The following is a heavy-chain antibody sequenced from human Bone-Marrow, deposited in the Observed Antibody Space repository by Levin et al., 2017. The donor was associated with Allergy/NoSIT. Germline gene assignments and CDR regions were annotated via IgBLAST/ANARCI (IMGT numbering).Heavy chain of an antibody. CDR3: ARGGAYSGKKDAFDI. V-gene: IGHV3-53*01. Sequence: PGGSLRLSCAASGFSVSGNYMNWVRQAPGEGLDWVSALYSDGTTYYADSAKGRFTISRDNSKNTLYFQMNSLRADDATVYYCARGGAYSGKKDAFDIWGQGTMVTVYS. CDR2: LYSDGTT. D-gene: IGHD1-26*01. CDR1: GFSVSGNY. J-gene: IGHJ3*02.